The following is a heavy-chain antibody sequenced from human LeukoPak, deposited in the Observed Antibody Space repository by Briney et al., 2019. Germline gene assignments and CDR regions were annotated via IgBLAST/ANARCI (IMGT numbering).Heavy chain of an antibody. CDR3: ARDHRIQLWPYYYGMDV. V-gene: IGHV4-59*01. Sequence: SETLSLTCTVSGGSISSYYWSWIRQPPGKGLEWIGYIYYSGSTNYNPSLKSRVTISVDTSKNQFSLNLNSVTAADAAVYYCARDHRIQLWPYYYGMDVWGQGTTVTVSS. D-gene: IGHD5-18*01. J-gene: IGHJ6*02. CDR1: GGSISSYY. CDR2: IYYSGST.